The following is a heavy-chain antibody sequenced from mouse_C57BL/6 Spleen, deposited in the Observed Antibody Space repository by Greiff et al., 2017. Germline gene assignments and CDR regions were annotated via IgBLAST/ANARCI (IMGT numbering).Heavy chain of an antibody. Sequence: ESGPGLVKPSQSLSLTCSVTGYSITSGYYWNWIRQFPGNKLEWMGYISYDGSNNYNPSLKNRISITRDTSKNQFFLKLNSVTTEDTATYYCARRGAPDWYFDVWGTGTTVTVSS. J-gene: IGHJ1*03. CDR2: ISYDGSN. V-gene: IGHV3-6*01. CDR3: ARRGAPDWYFDV. CDR1: GYSITSGYY.